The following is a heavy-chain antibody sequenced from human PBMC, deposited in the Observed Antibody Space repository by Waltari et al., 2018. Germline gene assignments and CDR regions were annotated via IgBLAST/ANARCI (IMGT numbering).Heavy chain of an antibody. V-gene: IGHV3-53*01. Sequence: EVQLVESGGGLIQPGGSLRLSCAASGFTVSSNYMSWVRQAPGRGLEWVSVIYSGGSTYYADSVKGRFTISRDNSKNTLYLQMNSLRAEDTAVYYCARAGGWLADYYYYYGMDVWGQGTTVTVSS. D-gene: IGHD5-12*01. CDR1: GFTVSSNY. J-gene: IGHJ6*02. CDR3: ARAGGWLADYYYYYGMDV. CDR2: IYSGGST.